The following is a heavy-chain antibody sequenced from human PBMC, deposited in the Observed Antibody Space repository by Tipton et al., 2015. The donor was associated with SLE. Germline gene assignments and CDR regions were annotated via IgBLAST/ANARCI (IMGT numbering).Heavy chain of an antibody. J-gene: IGHJ6*02. Sequence: TLSLTCAVSGGSISSGGYSWSWIRQPPGKGLEWVGYIYDSGSTNNNPSLKSRVTISIDTTKNHFSLKLRSVVAADTAVYYCARVRTVTPHYGMDVWGQGTTVTVSS. D-gene: IGHD4-11*01. CDR1: GGSISSGGYS. V-gene: IGHV4-30-2*02. CDR2: IYDSGST. CDR3: ARVRTVTPHYGMDV.